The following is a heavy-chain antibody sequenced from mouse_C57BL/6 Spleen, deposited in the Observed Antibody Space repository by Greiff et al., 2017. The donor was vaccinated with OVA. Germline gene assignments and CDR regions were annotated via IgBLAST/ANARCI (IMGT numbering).Heavy chain of an antibody. V-gene: IGHV3-6*01. CDR1: GYSITSGYY. CDR2: ISYDGSN. J-gene: IGHJ3*01. D-gene: IGHD2-3*01. CDR3: AKEDGYYAFAY. Sequence: LQPSGPGLVKPSQSLSLTCSVTGYSITSGYYWNWIRQFPGNKLEWMGYISYDGSNNYNPSLKNRISITRDTSKNQFFLKLNSVTTEDTATYYCAKEDGYYAFAYWGQGTLVTVSA.